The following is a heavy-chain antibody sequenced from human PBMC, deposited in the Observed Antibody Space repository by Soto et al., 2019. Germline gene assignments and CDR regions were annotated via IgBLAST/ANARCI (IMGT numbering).Heavy chain of an antibody. V-gene: IGHV3-7*01. CDR2: IKPDGSDQ. J-gene: IGHJ4*02. D-gene: IGHD3-10*01. CDR1: GFTFSNYW. Sequence: GGSLRLSCAASGFTFSNYWMSWVRQAPGKGLEWVANIKPDGSDQYYMDSVKGRFTISRDNAKNSLYLQMNSLRAEDTAVYYCASNYYGSGILDYWGQGTLVTVSS. CDR3: ASNYYGSGILDY.